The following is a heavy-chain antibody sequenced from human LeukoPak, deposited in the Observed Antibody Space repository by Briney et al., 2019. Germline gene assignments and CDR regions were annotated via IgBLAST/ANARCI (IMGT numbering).Heavy chain of an antibody. Sequence: PGGSLRLSCAASGFTFSSYGMHWVRQAPGKGLEWVAFIRYDGSNKYYADSVKGRFTISRDNSKNSLYLQMNSLRAEDTAVYYCARVYETVATIHDYYMDVWGKGTTVTISS. J-gene: IGHJ6*03. CDR3: ARVYETVATIHDYYMDV. V-gene: IGHV3-30*02. CDR2: IRYDGSNK. D-gene: IGHD5-12*01. CDR1: GFTFSSYG.